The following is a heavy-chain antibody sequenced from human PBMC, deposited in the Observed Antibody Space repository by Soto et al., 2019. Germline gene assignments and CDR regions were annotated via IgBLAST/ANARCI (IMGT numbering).Heavy chain of an antibody. D-gene: IGHD2-2*01. CDR2: ISSRSSYI. V-gene: IGHV3-21*01. J-gene: IGHJ4*02. CDR3: AREEYCSSISCPCFDY. Sequence: EVQLVESGGGLVKPGGSLRLSCAASGFTFSSYSMNWVRQAPGKGLEWVSSISSRSSYIYYADSVKGRFTISRDNAKNSLYLQMNSLRAEDTAVYYCAREEYCSSISCPCFDYWGQGTLVTVSS. CDR1: GFTFSSYS.